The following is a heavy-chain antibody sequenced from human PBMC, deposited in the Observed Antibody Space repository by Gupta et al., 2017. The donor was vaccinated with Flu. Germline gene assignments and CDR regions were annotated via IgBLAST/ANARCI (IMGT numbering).Heavy chain of an antibody. J-gene: IGHJ6*02. Sequence: SDHYRHWVQQAPGKGRAWMGFGDPDDGETKYGEKFQGRVTRTADTSTDTAYMELSSLRSEDTAVYYCARVKDRGSDGMDVWGQGTPVTVSS. CDR2: GDPDDGET. CDR3: ARVKDRGSDGMDV. CDR1: SDHY. V-gene: IGHV1-69-2*01. D-gene: IGHD3-10*01.